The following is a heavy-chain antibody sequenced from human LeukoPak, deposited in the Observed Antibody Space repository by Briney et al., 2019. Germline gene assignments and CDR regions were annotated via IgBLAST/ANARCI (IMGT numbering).Heavy chain of an antibody. Sequence: GGSLRLSCAASGFTFSSYAMHWVRQAPGKGLEWVAVISYDGSNKYYADSVKGRFAISRDNSKNTLYLQMNSLRAEDTAVYYCAGGGEIDYWGQGTLVTVSS. V-gene: IGHV3-30*09. D-gene: IGHD3-10*01. CDR2: ISYDGSNK. J-gene: IGHJ4*02. CDR3: AGGGEIDY. CDR1: GFTFSSYA.